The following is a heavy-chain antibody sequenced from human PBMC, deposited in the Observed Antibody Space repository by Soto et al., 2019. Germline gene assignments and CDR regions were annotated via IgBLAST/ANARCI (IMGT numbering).Heavy chain of an antibody. D-gene: IGHD3-16*02. Sequence: QITLKESGPTLVKPTQTLTLTCTFSGFSLSTSGVGVGWIRQPPGKALEWLALIYWDDDKRYSPSLKSRLTITKDTSKTQVVLTMTNMDPVDTATYYCAHSPKITFGGVIGAGGFDYWGQGTLVTVSS. CDR2: IYWDDDK. J-gene: IGHJ4*02. V-gene: IGHV2-5*02. CDR1: GFSLSTSGVG. CDR3: AHSPKITFGGVIGAGGFDY.